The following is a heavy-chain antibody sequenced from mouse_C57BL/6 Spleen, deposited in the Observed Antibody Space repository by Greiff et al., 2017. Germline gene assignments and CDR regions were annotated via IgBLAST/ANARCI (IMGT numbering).Heavy chain of an antibody. CDR2: IYSSNGGT. Sequence: QVQLQQPGTELVKPGASVKLSCKASGYTFTSYRMHRVKQRPGQGLEWIGNIYSSNGGTNYNEKFKSKATLTVDKSSSTAYMLHSSLTTEDSAVDYCSADYYYSTSYLDYWGQGTTLTVSS. V-gene: IGHV1-53*01. J-gene: IGHJ2*01. CDR3: SADYYYSTSYLDY. D-gene: IGHD1-1*01. CDR1: GYTFTSYR.